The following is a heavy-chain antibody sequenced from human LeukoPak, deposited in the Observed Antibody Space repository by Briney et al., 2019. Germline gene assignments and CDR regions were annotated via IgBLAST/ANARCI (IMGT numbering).Heavy chain of an antibody. CDR2: IYTSGST. CDR3: ARDYPLNYDFWSGYPPGYYMDV. Sequence: KSSETPSLTCTVSGVSISSGSYYWSWLRQPAGKGLEWIVRIYTSGSTNYNPSLKSRVTISVDTSKNQFSLKLSSVTAADTAVYYCARDYPLNYDFWSGYPPGYYMDVWGKGTTVTVSS. CDR1: GVSISSGSYY. V-gene: IGHV4-61*02. J-gene: IGHJ6*03. D-gene: IGHD3-3*01.